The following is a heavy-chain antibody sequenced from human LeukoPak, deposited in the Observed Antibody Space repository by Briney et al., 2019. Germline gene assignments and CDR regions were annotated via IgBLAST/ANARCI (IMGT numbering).Heavy chain of an antibody. Sequence: SETLSLTCTVSGGSISSGNYYWSWIRQPAGKGLEWIGRIFTSGSTNYNPSLKSRVTISLDTSKNQFSLKLSSVTAADTAVYYCARGEARPRLAFDIWGQGTMVTVSS. V-gene: IGHV4-61*02. J-gene: IGHJ3*02. D-gene: IGHD6-6*01. CDR3: ARGEARPRLAFDI. CDR2: IFTSGST. CDR1: GGSISSGNYY.